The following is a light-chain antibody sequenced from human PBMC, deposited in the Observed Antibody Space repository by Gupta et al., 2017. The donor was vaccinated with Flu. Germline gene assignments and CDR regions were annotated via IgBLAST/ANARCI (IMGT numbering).Light chain of an antibody. CDR3: QQRSNRPPEYT. J-gene: IGKJ2*01. CDR2: DTS. CDR1: QSVSTY. Sequence: TLSLSPGERATLSCRASQSVSTYLAWYQQIPGQAPRLLIYDTSNRATGITARFSGSGSGTDFXLTISSXEPEDFAVYYCQQRSNRPPEYTFGXGTKLEIK. V-gene: IGKV3-11*01.